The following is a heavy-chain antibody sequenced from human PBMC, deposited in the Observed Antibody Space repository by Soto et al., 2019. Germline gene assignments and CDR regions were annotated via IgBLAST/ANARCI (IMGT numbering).Heavy chain of an antibody. J-gene: IGHJ4*02. D-gene: IGHD6-13*01. CDR3: AHIPYSCSWYWDY. Sequence: QITLKESCPPLVKPTQALTLTFTFSGFSISTSGVGVGWIRQPPGQALEWLALIYWDDDMRYSPYLMSRLTNTQDTSKTQVVLTMTTMDPVDTATYYCAHIPYSCSWYWDYWGQGTLVTVSS. CDR1: GFSISTSGVG. CDR2: IYWDDDM. V-gene: IGHV2-5*02.